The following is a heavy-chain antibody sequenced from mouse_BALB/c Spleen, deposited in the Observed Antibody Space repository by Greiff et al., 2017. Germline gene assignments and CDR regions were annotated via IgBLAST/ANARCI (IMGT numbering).Heavy chain of an antibody. D-gene: IGHD2-1*01. CDR3: ARSRGNYDFDY. CDR1: GYTFTSYW. J-gene: IGHJ2*01. Sequence: QVQLKESGAELAKPGASVKMSCKASGYTFTSYWMHWVKQRPGQGLEWIGYINPSTGYTEYNQKFKDKATLTADKSSSTAYMQLSSLTSEDSAVYYCARSRGNYDFDYWGQGTTLTVSS. CDR2: INPSTGYT. V-gene: IGHV1-7*01.